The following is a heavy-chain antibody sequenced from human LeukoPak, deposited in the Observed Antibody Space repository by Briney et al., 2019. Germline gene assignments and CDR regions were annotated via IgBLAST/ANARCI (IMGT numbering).Heavy chain of an antibody. D-gene: IGHD3-16*01. V-gene: IGHV3-30*04. CDR3: ARALRRITFGGANFYY. CDR2: ISYDGSSK. J-gene: IGHJ4*02. Sequence: GGSLRLSCAASGFTFSTYAMHWVRQAPGKGLEWVAVISYDGSSKYYADSVKGRFTISRDNSKNTLYLQMNSLRAEDTAVYYCARALRRITFGGANFYYWGQGTLVTVSS. CDR1: GFTFSTYA.